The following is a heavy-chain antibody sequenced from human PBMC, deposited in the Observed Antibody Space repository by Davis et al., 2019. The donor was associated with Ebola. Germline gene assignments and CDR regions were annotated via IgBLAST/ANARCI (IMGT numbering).Heavy chain of an antibody. CDR1: GGSISSYY. V-gene: IGHV4-59*08. CDR2: IYYSGST. D-gene: IGHD2-21*01. J-gene: IGHJ5*02. CDR3: ARGPIVGVPRFDP. Sequence: MPSETLSLTCTVSGGSISSYYWSWIRQPPGKGLEWIGYIYYSGSTNYNPSLKSRVTISIDTSKNQFSLRLSSVTAADTAVYYCARGPIVGVPRFDPWGQGTLVTVSS.